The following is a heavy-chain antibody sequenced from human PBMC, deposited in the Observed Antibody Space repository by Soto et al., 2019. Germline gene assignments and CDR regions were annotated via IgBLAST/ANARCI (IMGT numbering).Heavy chain of an antibody. Sequence: SETLSLTCAVYGGSISSSSYYWGWIRQPPGKGLEWIGSIYYSGSTYYNPSLKSRVTISVDTSKNQFSLKLSSVTAADTAVYYCARLFSWYFDYWGQGTLVTVSS. CDR3: ARLFSWYFDY. J-gene: IGHJ4*02. CDR1: GGSISSSSYY. V-gene: IGHV4-39*01. CDR2: IYYSGST. D-gene: IGHD6-13*01.